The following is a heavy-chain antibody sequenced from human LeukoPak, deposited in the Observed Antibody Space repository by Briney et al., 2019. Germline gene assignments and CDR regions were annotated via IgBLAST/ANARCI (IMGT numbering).Heavy chain of an antibody. Sequence: PGGSLRLSCAASGFTFSIYCMNSVRQAPGKGLEWVSSISRSGSYIYYADSVKGRFTISRDNAKNSLYLQMNSLRAEDTAVYYCAGEGRFGAAPEAFDIWGQGTMVTVSS. CDR2: ISRSGSYI. D-gene: IGHD3-10*01. CDR1: GFTFSIYC. CDR3: AGEGRFGAAPEAFDI. V-gene: IGHV3-21*01. J-gene: IGHJ3*02.